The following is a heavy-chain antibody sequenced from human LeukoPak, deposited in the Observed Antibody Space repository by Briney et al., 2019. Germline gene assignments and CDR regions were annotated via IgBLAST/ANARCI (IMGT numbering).Heavy chain of an antibody. CDR2: IYYSGST. J-gene: IGHJ5*02. V-gene: IGHV4-59*01. D-gene: IGHD6-13*01. CDR3: VREVVAAAGTSNWFDP. CDR1: GGSISSYY. Sequence: SETLSLTCTVSGGSISSYYWSWIRQPPGKGLEWIGYIYYSGSTNYNPSLKSRVTISVDTSKNQFSLKLSSVTAADTAVYYCVREVVAAAGTSNWFDPWGQGTLVTVSS.